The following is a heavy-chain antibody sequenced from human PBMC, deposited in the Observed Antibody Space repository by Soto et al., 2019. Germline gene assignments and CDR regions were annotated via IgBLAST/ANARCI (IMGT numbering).Heavy chain of an antibody. CDR2: SYYSGST. J-gene: IGHJ4*02. D-gene: IGHD6-13*01. V-gene: IGHV4-31*03. CDR1: GGSISSSGFY. CDR3: ARSAAGTWVYFDF. Sequence: QVQLQESGPGLVKPSQTLSLTCTVSGGSISSSGFYWSWIRQHPGKGLEWIGYSYYSGSTYYNPSLKSRVTISVDTSKNQFSLKLSSVTAADMAVYYCARSAAGTWVYFDFWGQGTLVTVSS.